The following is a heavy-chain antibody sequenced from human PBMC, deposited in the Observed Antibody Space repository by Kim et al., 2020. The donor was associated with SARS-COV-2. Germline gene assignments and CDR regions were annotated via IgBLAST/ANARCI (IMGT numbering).Heavy chain of an antibody. D-gene: IGHD4-17*01. CDR2: LYHSGST. J-gene: IGHJ4*02. CDR3: ARDSAHYGDFYFDY. Sequence: SETLSLTCTVSGGSMSSYYWSWIRQPPGKGLEWIGYLYHSGSTNYNPSLKSRVTISIDTSKNQFSLKLSSVTAADTAVYYCARDSAHYGDFYFDYWGQGALVTVSS. CDR1: GGSMSSYY. V-gene: IGHV4-59*01.